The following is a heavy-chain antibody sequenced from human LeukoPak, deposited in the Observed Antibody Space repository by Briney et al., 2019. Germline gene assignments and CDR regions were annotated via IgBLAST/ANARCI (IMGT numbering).Heavy chain of an antibody. J-gene: IGHJ4*02. Sequence: PSETLFLTCSVSGYSISSGYYWAWIQQPPGKGLEWIWTIYHSGNTYYTPSLKSRVTISVDTSKNQFSLHLSSVAAADTAVYYCARGPLGYYDSSGYYYRTNFYYFDYWGQGTLVTVSS. CDR2: IYHSGNT. CDR3: ARGPLGYYDSSGYYYRTNFYYFDY. CDR1: GYSISSGYY. V-gene: IGHV4-38-2*02. D-gene: IGHD3-22*01.